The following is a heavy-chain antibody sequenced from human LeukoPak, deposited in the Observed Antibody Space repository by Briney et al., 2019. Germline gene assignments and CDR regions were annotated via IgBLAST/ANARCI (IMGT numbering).Heavy chain of an antibody. V-gene: IGHV4-31*01. CDR1: GGSINSGGYY. Sequence: PSQTLSLTCTVSGGSINSGGYYWSWIRQHPGKGLEWIGYIYYSGSTYYNPSLKSQVTKSVDTSKNQFSLKLSSVTAADTAVYYCAREVTATLNPWGQGTLVTVSS. CDR3: AREVTATLNP. CDR2: IYYSGST. J-gene: IGHJ5*02. D-gene: IGHD2-21*02.